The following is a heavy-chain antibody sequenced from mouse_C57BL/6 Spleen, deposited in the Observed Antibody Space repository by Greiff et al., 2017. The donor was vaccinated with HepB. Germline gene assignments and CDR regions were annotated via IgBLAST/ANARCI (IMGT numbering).Heavy chain of an antibody. V-gene: IGHV1-39*01. CDR3: AKNIPYYYGRNKALDD. D-gene: IGHD1-1*01. CDR2: INPNNGTT. J-gene: IGHJ2*01. Sequence: EVQLQESGPELVKPGASVKISCKASGYSFTDYNMNWVKQSNGKSLEWIGVINPNNGTTSYNQKFKGKVTLTVDQSSSTAYMQLNSLTSEDSAVYYGAKNIPYYYGRNKALDDKGQRVTLTVDS. CDR1: GYSFTDYN.